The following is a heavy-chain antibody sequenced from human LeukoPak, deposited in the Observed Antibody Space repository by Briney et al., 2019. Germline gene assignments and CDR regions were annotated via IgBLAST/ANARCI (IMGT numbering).Heavy chain of an antibody. CDR3: ARQLAEYSYYFDY. CDR2: IYYSGST. CDR1: GGSISSSSYY. D-gene: IGHD6-6*01. J-gene: IGHJ4*02. Sequence: SETLSLTCTVSGGSISSSSYYWGWIRQPPGTGLEWIGSIYYSGSTYYNPSLKSRVTISVDTSKNQFSLKLSSVTAADTAVYYCARQLAEYSYYFDYWGQGTLVTVSS. V-gene: IGHV4-39*01.